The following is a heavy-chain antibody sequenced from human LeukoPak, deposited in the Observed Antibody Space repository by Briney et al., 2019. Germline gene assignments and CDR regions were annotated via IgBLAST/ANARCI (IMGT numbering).Heavy chain of an antibody. D-gene: IGHD2-21*01. J-gene: IGHJ4*02. V-gene: IGHV4-39*01. CDR1: GGSISSSSYY. CDR2: IYYSGST. Sequence: SETLSLTCTVSGGSISSSSYYWGWIRQPPGKGLEWIGSIYYSGSTYYNPSLKSRVTISVDTSKNQFSLKLSSVTAADTAVYYCASWVVIAEIDYWGQGTLVTVSS. CDR3: ASWVVIAEIDY.